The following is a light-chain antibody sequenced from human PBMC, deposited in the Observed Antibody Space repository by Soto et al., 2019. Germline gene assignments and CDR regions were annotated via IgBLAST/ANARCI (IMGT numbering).Light chain of an antibody. Sequence: QSVLTQPPSVSGAPGQRVTISCTGSSSNIGAGYDVHWYQQLPGTAPKLLIYGNSNRPSVVPDRFSGSKSGTSASLAITGLQAEDEADYYCQSYDSSLSVIYVFGTGTKVTVL. CDR1: SSNIGAGYD. J-gene: IGLJ1*01. V-gene: IGLV1-40*01. CDR3: QSYDSSLSVIYV. CDR2: GNS.